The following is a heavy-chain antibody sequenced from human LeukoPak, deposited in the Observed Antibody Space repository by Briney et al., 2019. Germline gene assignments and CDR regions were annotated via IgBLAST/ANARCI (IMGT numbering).Heavy chain of an antibody. CDR1: GGSISSYY. J-gene: IGHJ3*02. CDR3: ARDSGAFDI. Sequence: PSETLSLTCTVSGGSISSYYWSWIRQPPGKGLEWIGYIYYSGSTNYNPSLKSRVTISVDTSKNQFSLKLSSVTAADTAVYYCARDSGAFDIWGQGTTVTVSS. D-gene: IGHD1-26*01. CDR2: IYYSGST. V-gene: IGHV4-59*01.